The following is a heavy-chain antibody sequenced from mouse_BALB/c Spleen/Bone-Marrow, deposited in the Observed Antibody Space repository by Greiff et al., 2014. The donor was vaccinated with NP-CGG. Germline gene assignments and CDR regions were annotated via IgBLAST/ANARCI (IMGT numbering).Heavy chain of an antibody. J-gene: IGHJ2*01. D-gene: IGHD6-1*01. V-gene: IGHV14-3*02. CDR3: ARYLCGFSASFDY. CDR1: GFNIKETY. Sequence: KLSCTASGFNIKETYMHWVKQRHEQGLEWIGRIDSANGNTKYDPKFQGKATITADTSSNTVYLQLHSFTSEFTDVYSWARYLCGFSASFDYWGQGTTLSFSS. CDR2: IDSANGNT.